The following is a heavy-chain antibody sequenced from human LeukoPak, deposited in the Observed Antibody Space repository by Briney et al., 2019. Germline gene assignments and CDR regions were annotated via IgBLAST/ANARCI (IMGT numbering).Heavy chain of an antibody. CDR2: ISSSGSTI. V-gene: IGHV3-48*03. D-gene: IGHD3-10*01. CDR3: ARVDNYYYGSGNTIDY. Sequence: GGSLRLSCAASGFTFSSYEMNWIRQAPGKGLEWVSYISSSGSTIYYADSVKGRFTISRDNAKNSLYLQMNSLRAEDTAVYYCARVDNYYYGSGNTIDYWGQGTLVTVSS. CDR1: GFTFSSYE. J-gene: IGHJ4*02.